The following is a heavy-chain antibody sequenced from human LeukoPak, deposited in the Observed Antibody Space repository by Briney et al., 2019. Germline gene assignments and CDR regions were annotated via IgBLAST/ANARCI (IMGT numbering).Heavy chain of an antibody. Sequence: PSQTLSLTCAISGDSASFNSDVWNWIRQSPSRGLEWLGRAYYRSKWLYDYAVSVKSRLTITPDTAKNQFSLQLNSVTPEDTAVYYCVRDANWGLDALDIWGQGTMVTVSS. CDR2: AYYRSKWLY. V-gene: IGHV6-1*01. D-gene: IGHD7-27*01. CDR1: GDSASFNSDV. J-gene: IGHJ3*02. CDR3: VRDANWGLDALDI.